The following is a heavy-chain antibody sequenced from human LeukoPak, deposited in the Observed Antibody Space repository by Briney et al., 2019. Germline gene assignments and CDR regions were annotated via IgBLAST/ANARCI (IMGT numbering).Heavy chain of an antibody. V-gene: IGHV3-7*04. CDR2: IKRDGSEK. D-gene: IGHD3-10*01. CDR3: ARTLFGDY. Sequence: GGSLRLSCAASGFTFSNYWMSWVRQAPGKGLEWVANIKRDGSEKSYVDSVKVRFTISRDNAKNSLYLQMNSLRAEDTAVYYCARTLFGDYWGQGTLVTVSS. J-gene: IGHJ4*02. CDR1: GFTFSNYW.